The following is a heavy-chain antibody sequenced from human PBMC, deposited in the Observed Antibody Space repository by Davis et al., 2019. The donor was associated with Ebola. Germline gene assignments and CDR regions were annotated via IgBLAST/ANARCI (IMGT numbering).Heavy chain of an antibody. CDR1: GYTLTELS. Sequence: ASVKVSCKVSGYTLTELSMHWVRQAPGKGLEWMGGFDPEDGETIYAQKFQGRVTMTEDTSTDTAYMELSSLRSEDTAVYYCARVNDYYDSSGYLDYWGQGTLVTVSS. D-gene: IGHD3-22*01. CDR3: ARVNDYYDSSGYLDY. CDR2: FDPEDGET. V-gene: IGHV1-24*01. J-gene: IGHJ4*02.